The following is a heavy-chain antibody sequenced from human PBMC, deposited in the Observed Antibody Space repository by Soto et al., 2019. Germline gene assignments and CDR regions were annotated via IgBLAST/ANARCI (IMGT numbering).Heavy chain of an antibody. V-gene: IGHV4-30-4*01. D-gene: IGHD3-10*01. CDR2: IYYIGTT. J-gene: IGHJ5*02. CDR1: GDSMGSGDYY. CDR3: SRGSTYYGFLT. Sequence: QVQLQESGPGLVKPSQTLSLTCTVSGDSMGSGDYYWTWIRQPPGKGLEWIGYIYYIGTTFYNPSLESRVNISIATSTNHFSLRLTSVTAADTAVYYCSRGSTYYGFLTWGQGTLVTVSS.